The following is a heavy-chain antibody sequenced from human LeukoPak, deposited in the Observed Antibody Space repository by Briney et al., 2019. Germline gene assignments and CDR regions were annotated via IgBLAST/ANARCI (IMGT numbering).Heavy chain of an antibody. V-gene: IGHV4-59*01. J-gene: IGHJ5*02. D-gene: IGHD6-19*01. CDR1: GGSISSYY. CDR3: ARMYSSXXXWFDP. CDR2: IYYSGST. Sequence: SETLSLTCTVSGGSISSYYWSWIRQPPGKGLEWIGYIYYSGSTNYNPSLKSRVTISVDTSKNQFSLKLSSVTAADTAVYYCARMYSSXXXWFDPWGQGTLVTVSS.